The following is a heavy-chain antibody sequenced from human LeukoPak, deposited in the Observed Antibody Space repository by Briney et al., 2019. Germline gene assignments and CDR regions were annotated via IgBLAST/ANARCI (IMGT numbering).Heavy chain of an antibody. Sequence: PGGSLRLPCAASGFTFSSYAMSWVRQAPGKGLEWVSAISGSGGSTYYADSVKGRFTISRDNSKNTLYLQMNSLRAEDTAVYYCAKAIYSSSRMDVWGQGTTVTVSS. CDR1: GFTFSSYA. CDR3: AKAIYSSSRMDV. CDR2: ISGSGGST. D-gene: IGHD6-13*01. J-gene: IGHJ6*02. V-gene: IGHV3-23*01.